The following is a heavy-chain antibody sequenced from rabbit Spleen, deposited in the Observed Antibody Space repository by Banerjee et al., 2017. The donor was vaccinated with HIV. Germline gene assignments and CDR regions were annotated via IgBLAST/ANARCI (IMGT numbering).Heavy chain of an antibody. V-gene: IGHV1S45*01. CDR1: GFSFSDRDV. D-gene: IGHD2-1*01. Sequence: QEQLVESGGGLVKPEGSLTLTCKASGFSFSDRDVMCWVRQAPGKGLQWIACINVYTGKPVYATWAKGRFTISRTSSTTVTLQMTSLTAADTATYFCARGTDYGGINSNLWGPGTLVTVS. J-gene: IGHJ4*01. CDR3: ARGTDYGGINSNL. CDR2: INVYTGKP.